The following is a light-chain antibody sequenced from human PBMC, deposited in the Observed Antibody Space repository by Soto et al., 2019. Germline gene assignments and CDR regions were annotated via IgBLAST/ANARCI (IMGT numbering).Light chain of an antibody. CDR3: SSYTNSIYV. Sequence: QSVLTQPASVSGSPGQSITISCTGTSSDVGGYNYVSWYQQHPGKAPKLMIYDVNNRPSGVSNRFSGSKSGSTASLTISGLQAEDEADHYCSSYTNSIYVFGTGTKVTV. CDR1: SSDVGGYNY. J-gene: IGLJ1*01. V-gene: IGLV2-14*01. CDR2: DVN.